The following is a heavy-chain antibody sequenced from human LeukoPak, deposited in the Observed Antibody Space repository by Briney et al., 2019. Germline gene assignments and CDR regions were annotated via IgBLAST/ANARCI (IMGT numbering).Heavy chain of an antibody. J-gene: IGHJ4*02. CDR2: IYYSGST. CDR1: GGSISSSSYY. Sequence: PSETLSLTCTVSGGSISSSSYYWGWIRQPPGKGLEWIGSIYYSGSTYYNPSLKSRVTISVDTSKNQFSLKLSSVTAADTAVYFCARGLVRGATQDYWGQGTLVTVSS. D-gene: IGHD3-10*01. V-gene: IGHV4-39*07. CDR3: ARGLVRGATQDY.